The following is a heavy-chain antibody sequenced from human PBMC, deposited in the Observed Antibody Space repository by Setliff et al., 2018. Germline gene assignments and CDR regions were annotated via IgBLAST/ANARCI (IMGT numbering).Heavy chain of an antibody. J-gene: IGHJ5*01. CDR1: GGSVSSTSYY. D-gene: IGHD1-1*01. CDR2: IYYTGTT. CDR3: ASRTTGPGGWFDY. Sequence: SETLSLTCTVSGGSVSSTSYYWGWIRQPPGKGLEWIGTIYYTGTTYYSPSLKSRVTISVGTSKNQFSLRLTSVTAADTAIYYCASRTTGPGGWFDYWGQGALVTVSS. V-gene: IGHV4-39*01.